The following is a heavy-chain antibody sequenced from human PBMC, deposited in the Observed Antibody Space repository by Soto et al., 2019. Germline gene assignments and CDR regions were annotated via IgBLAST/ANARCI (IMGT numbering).Heavy chain of an antibody. Sequence: SVKVSFKASGGTFSSYAISWVRQAPGQGLEWMGGIIPIFGTANYAQKFQGRVTITADESTSTAYMELSSLRSEDTAVYYCARNEAVFGVVIPHYYYGMDVWGQGTTVTVSS. D-gene: IGHD3-3*01. CDR2: IIPIFGTA. J-gene: IGHJ6*02. V-gene: IGHV1-69*13. CDR3: ARNEAVFGVVIPHYYYGMDV. CDR1: GGTFSSYA.